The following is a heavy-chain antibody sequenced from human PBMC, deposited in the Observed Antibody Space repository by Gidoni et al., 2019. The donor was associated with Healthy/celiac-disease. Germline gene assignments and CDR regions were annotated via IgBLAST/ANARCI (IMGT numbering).Heavy chain of an antibody. CDR3: ARDVSPNSGSYYRVAFDI. V-gene: IGHV3-48*01. CDR1: GFTFISFR. Sequence: EGQLVESARGLVQPGGSLRLSCAASGFTFISFRMTWVRQAPGKGLEWVSYISSSSSTIYDADSVKGRFTISRDNAKNSLYLQMNSLRAEDTAVYYCARDVSPNSGSYYRVAFDIWGQGTMVTVSS. D-gene: IGHD1-26*01. J-gene: IGHJ3*02. CDR2: ISSSSSTI.